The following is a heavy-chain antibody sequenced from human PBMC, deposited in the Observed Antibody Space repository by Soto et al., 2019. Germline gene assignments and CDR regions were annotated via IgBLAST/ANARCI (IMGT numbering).Heavy chain of an antibody. Sequence: GGSLRLSCAASGFTFSSYAMTWVRQAPGKGLEWVSAISGSGGSTYYAASVKGRFTISRDNSKNTLYVQMNSLRVEDTAVYYCATREAAGTLHYWGQGTLVTVSS. CDR2: ISGSGGST. CDR3: ATREAAGTLHY. CDR1: GFTFSSYA. V-gene: IGHV3-23*01. D-gene: IGHD6-13*01. J-gene: IGHJ4*02.